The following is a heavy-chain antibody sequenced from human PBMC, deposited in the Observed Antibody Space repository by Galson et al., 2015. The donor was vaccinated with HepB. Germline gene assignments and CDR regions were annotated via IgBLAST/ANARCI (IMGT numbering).Heavy chain of an antibody. CDR3: ARDHGSGSYYNWYFDL. Sequence: TLSLTCTVSGGSISSGGYYWSWIRQHPGKGLEWIGYIYYSGSTDYNPSLKSRVSISVGTSKNQFSLKLSSVTAADTAVYYCARDHGSGSYYNWYFDLWGRGTLVTVSS. CDR2: IYYSGST. J-gene: IGHJ2*01. D-gene: IGHD3-10*01. CDR1: GGSISSGGYY. V-gene: IGHV4-31*03.